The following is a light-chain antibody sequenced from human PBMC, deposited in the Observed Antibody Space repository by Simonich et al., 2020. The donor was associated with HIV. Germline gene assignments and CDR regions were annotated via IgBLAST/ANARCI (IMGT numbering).Light chain of an antibody. V-gene: IGLV2-14*01. CDR1: SSDVGGYKY. CDR2: DVS. CDR3: SSYRSSGTLV. Sequence: QSALTQPASVSGSPGQSITFSCTGTSSDVGGYKYVSWYQQHPGKAPKLMIFDVSKRPPGISIRFSGPKSGNTASLTIYGLQAEDEADYYCSSYRSSGTLVFGGGTKLTVV. J-gene: IGLJ3*02.